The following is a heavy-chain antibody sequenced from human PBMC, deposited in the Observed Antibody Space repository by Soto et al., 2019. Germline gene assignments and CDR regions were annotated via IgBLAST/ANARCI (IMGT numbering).Heavy chain of an antibody. CDR1: GFSLSTSGGG. CDR3: VHSLYGDNGVGGNCFDP. J-gene: IGHJ5*02. CDR2: IYWDDDK. V-gene: IGHV2-5*02. D-gene: IGHD4-17*01. Sequence: QITLNESGPTLVKPTQTLTLTCTLSGFSLSTSGGGVGWIRQPPVKAMEWLALIYWDDDKRYSPSLESRLTITKDTSKNKVVLTMSNMDPVDTATYYCVHSLYGDNGVGGNCFDPWGQGTLVTVSS.